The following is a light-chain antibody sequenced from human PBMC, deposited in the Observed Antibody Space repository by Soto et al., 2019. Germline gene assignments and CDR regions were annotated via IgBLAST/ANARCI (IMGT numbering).Light chain of an antibody. CDR1: SSNIGSNS. CDR2: KNN. J-gene: IGLJ1*01. V-gene: IGLV1-47*01. Sequence: QSVLTQPPSASGTPGQRVTISCSGSSSNIGSNSVYWYQQLPGTAPKLLIHKNNQRPSGVPDRFSGSKSGTSASLAISGLRSEDEADYHCAAWDDRLSIVFGTGTKVTVL. CDR3: AAWDDRLSIV.